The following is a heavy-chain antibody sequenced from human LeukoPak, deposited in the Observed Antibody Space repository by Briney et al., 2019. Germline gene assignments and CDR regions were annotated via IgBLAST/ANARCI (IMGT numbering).Heavy chain of an antibody. CDR2: ISSSGSTI. Sequence: GGSLRLSCAASGFTFSDYYMSWIRQAPGKGLEWVSYISSSGSTIYYADSVKGRFTISRDNAENSLYLQMNSLRVEDTAVYYCASYLYWWSDLGYWGQGTLVTVSS. D-gene: IGHD2-8*02. J-gene: IGHJ4*02. CDR3: ASYLYWWSDLGY. CDR1: GFTFSDYY. V-gene: IGHV3-11*04.